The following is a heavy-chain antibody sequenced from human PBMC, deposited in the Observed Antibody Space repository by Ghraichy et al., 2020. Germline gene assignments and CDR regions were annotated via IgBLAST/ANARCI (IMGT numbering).Heavy chain of an antibody. V-gene: IGHV3-43*01. D-gene: IGHD3-16*01. CDR2: VSWDGGSN. Sequence: GGSLRLSCAASGFTFDDCTMHWVRQAPGKGLEWVSLVSWDGGSNFYADSVRGRFTISRDNTGNSLYLQMNSLRTDDTALYFCAKGIGVLYYDGMDVWGQGTTVTVSS. CDR3: AKGIGVLYYDGMDV. J-gene: IGHJ6*02. CDR1: GFTFDDCT.